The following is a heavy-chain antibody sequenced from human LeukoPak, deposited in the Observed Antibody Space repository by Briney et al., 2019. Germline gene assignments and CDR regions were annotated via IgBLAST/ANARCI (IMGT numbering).Heavy chain of an antibody. Sequence: TGGSLRLSCAASGFTFSSYAMGWVRQAPGKGLEWVSAISGSGGSTYYADSVKGRFTISRDNSKNTLYLQMNSLRAEDTAVYYCAKTPAKVGATTPFDYWGQGTLVTVSS. V-gene: IGHV3-23*01. CDR2: ISGSGGST. CDR3: AKTPAKVGATTPFDY. CDR1: GFTFSSYA. J-gene: IGHJ4*02. D-gene: IGHD1-26*01.